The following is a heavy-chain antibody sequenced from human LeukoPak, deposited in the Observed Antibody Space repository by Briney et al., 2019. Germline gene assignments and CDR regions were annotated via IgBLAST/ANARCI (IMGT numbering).Heavy chain of an antibody. D-gene: IGHD3-22*01. CDR2: ISAYNGNT. J-gene: IGHJ4*02. CDR3: ARDYYDSSGSPDY. Sequence: GASVKVSCEASGHTFTSYGINWVRQAPGQGLEWMGWISAYNGNTSYALKLQGRLTMTTDTSTSTAYMELRSLRSDDTAVYYCARDYYDSSGSPDYWGQGTLVTVSS. V-gene: IGHV1-18*01. CDR1: GHTFTSYG.